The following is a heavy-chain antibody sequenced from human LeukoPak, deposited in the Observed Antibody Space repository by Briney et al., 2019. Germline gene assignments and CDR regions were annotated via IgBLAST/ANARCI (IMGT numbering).Heavy chain of an antibody. D-gene: IGHD4-17*01. CDR1: GFTVSSNY. J-gene: IGHJ5*01. CDR2: IYGGSST. V-gene: IGHV3-66*01. Sequence: GGSLRLSCAASGFTVSSNYISWVRQAPGKGLEWVSVIYGGSSTYFADSVKGRFTISRDNSKNTLYLQMNSLRAEDTAVYYCANPPTVTKIRFDSWGQGTLVTVSS. CDR3: ANPPTVTKIRFDS.